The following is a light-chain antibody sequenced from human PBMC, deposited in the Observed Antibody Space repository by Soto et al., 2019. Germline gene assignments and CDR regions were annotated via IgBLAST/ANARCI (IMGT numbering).Light chain of an antibody. J-gene: IGKJ5*01. CDR1: QSVSSSY. V-gene: IGKV3-20*01. CDR3: QQYGSSPIT. Sequence: EIVLTQSPGTLSLSPGERATLSCRASQSVSSSYLAWYQQKPGQAPRLLIYGASSRATGIPDRFSGSGSGTDFTLTIXXXXXEDFAVYYCQQYGSSPITFGQGT. CDR2: GAS.